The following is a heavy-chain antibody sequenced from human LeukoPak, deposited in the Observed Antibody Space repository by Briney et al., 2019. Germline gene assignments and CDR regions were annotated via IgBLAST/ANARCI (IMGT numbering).Heavy chain of an antibody. J-gene: IGHJ6*03. CDR3: ARDRQQLVPWYYYYMDV. CDR2: IYTSGST. D-gene: IGHD6-13*01. Sequence: PSETLSLTCTVSGGSISSYYWSWIRQPAGKGLEWIGXIYTSGSTNYNPSLKSRVTMSVDTSKNQFSLKLSSVTAADTAVYYCARDRQQLVPWYYYYMDVWGKGTTVTVSS. V-gene: IGHV4-4*07. CDR1: GGSISSYY.